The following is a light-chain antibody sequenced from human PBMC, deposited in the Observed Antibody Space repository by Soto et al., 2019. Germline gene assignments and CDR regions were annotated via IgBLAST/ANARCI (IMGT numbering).Light chain of an antibody. CDR1: SSNIGNNF. V-gene: IGLV1-51*02. Sequence: QSVLTQPPSVSAAPGQTVTISCAGSSSNIGNNFVSWYQQLPGTAPKLLIYENNKRPSGIPDRFSGSKSGTSASLGITGLQTGDAAVYYCGTWDSSLTVWVFGGGTKLTVL. CDR2: ENN. J-gene: IGLJ3*02. CDR3: GTWDSSLTVWV.